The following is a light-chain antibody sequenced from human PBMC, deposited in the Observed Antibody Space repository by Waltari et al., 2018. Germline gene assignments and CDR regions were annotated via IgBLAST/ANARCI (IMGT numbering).Light chain of an antibody. V-gene: IGKV3-20*01. CDR1: QSVRSTY. Sequence: DIVLTQSPGTLSLSPGERATLSRRASQSVRSTYLAWYQQKPGQAPRLLICGASNRATGIPDRFSGSGSGTDFILTISRLEPEDFAVYFCQQYGDSPLTSGGGTKVEIK. CDR3: QQYGDSPLT. CDR2: GAS. J-gene: IGKJ4*01.